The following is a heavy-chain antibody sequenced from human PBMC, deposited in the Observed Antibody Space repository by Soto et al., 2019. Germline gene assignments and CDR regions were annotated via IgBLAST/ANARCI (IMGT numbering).Heavy chain of an antibody. CDR1: GRSFSGYY. V-gene: IGHV4-34*01. CDR2: INHSGST. Sequence: SQTMSLTRALYGRSFSGYYLSWIPQPPGKGLEWIGEINHSGSTNYNPSLKGRVPISVDTSKNQFSLKLSSVTAADTAVYYCARAGYYDFWSGSDYVMDVWGQGTRVTVSS. CDR3: ARAGYYDFWSGSDYVMDV. J-gene: IGHJ6*02. D-gene: IGHD3-3*01.